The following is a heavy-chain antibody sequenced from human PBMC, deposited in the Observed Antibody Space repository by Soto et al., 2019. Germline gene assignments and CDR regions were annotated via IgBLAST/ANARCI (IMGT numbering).Heavy chain of an antibody. V-gene: IGHV4-30-2*01. CDR2: IYHSGTT. CDR1: GGSVSSGGYS. Sequence: TLTLTCAVSGGSVSSGGYSWSWIRQAPGQGLEWIGYIYHSGTTNSNPSLKSRVTISVDTSNKQYSLMLSLVTAADTAVYYGARDVDDTRVAFDIWGQGTMVTVSS. J-gene: IGHJ3*02. CDR3: ARDVDDTRVAFDI. D-gene: IGHD2-15*01.